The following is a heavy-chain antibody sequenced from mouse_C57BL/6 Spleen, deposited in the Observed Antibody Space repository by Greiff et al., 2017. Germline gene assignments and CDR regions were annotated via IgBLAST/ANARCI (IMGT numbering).Heavy chain of an antibody. J-gene: IGHJ1*03. Sequence: VQLQQSGTVLARPGASVKMSCKTSGYTFTSYWLHWVKQRPGRGLEWIGALYPGNSDTSYNQKFKGKANLTAVPSASTAYMWLSSLTNYDSAVYYCTRAYGSSHWYCDVWGTGTTVTVSS. V-gene: IGHV1-5*01. CDR2: LYPGNSDT. CDR1: GYTFTSYW. CDR3: TRAYGSSHWYCDV. D-gene: IGHD1-1*01.